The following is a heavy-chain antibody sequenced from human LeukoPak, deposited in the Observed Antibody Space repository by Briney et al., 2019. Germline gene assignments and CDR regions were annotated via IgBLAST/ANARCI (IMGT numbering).Heavy chain of an antibody. CDR3: AKESADSSGFYKYFDY. Sequence: GRSLRLSCAASGFTFSSYGMHWVRQAPGKGLEWVAVISYDGSNKYYADSVKGRFTISRDNSKNTLYLQMNSLRAEDTAVYYCAKESADSSGFYKYFDYWGQGTLVTVS. V-gene: IGHV3-30*18. J-gene: IGHJ4*02. D-gene: IGHD3-22*01. CDR2: ISYDGSNK. CDR1: GFTFSSYG.